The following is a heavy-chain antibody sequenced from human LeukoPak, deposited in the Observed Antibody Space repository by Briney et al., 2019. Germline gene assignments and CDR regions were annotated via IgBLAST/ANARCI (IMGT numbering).Heavy chain of an antibody. V-gene: IGHV3-21*01. D-gene: IGHD6-19*01. CDR3: ASSSGWANYYYYYMDV. CDR1: GFTFSSYS. J-gene: IGHJ6*03. CDR2: ISSSSSYI. Sequence: GGSLRLSCAASGFTFSSYSMNWVRQAPGKGLEWVSSISSSSSYIYYADSVKGRFTISRDNAKNSLYLQMNSLRAEDTAVYYCASSSGWANYYYYYMDVWGKGTTVTISS.